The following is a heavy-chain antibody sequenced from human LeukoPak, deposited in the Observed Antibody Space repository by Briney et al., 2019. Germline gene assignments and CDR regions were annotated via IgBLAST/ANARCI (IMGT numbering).Heavy chain of an antibody. CDR3: ARVEYYSSDY. Sequence: GSLRLSCAASGFTFSSYSMNWVRQAPGKGLEWVANIKQDGSEKYYVDSVKGRFTISRDNAKNSLYLQMNSLRAEDTAVYYCARVEYYSSDYWGQGTLVTVSS. V-gene: IGHV3-7*01. CDR1: GFTFSSYS. J-gene: IGHJ4*02. D-gene: IGHD2/OR15-2a*01. CDR2: IKQDGSEK.